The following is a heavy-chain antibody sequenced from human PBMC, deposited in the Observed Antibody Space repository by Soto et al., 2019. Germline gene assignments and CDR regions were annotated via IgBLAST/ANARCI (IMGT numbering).Heavy chain of an antibody. CDR2: IKHSGTI. CDR1: NGSLSGYI. CDR3: ATGGRFRTSRMLHFDP. J-gene: IGHJ5*02. D-gene: IGHD1-1*01. V-gene: IGHV4-34*01. Sequence: QVRLQQWGAGLFKPSETLSLTCAVYNGSLSGYIWSWIRQSPGKGLDWIGEIKHSGTINYNPSLRSRLTNSVDRSSNEFSLKLRSVTAAYTAVYYCATGGRFRTSRMLHFDPWGQGALVTVSS.